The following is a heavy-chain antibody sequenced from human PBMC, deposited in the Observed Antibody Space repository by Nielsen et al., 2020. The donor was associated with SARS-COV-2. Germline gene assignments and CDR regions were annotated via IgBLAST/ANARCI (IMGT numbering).Heavy chain of an antibody. Sequence: ASVKVSCKASGYIFTSYDINWVRQATGQGLEWMGWMNPNSGNTGYEQNFQGRVTMTRTTSISTAYMELSSLRSEDTAVYYCATSSPYETFDPWGQGTLVTVSS. D-gene: IGHD6-6*01. J-gene: IGHJ5*02. CDR2: MNPNSGNT. CDR3: ATSSPYETFDP. V-gene: IGHV1-8*01. CDR1: GYIFTSYD.